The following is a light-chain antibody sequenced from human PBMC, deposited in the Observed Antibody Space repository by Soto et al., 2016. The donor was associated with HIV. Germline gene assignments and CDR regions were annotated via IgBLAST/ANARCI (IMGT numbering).Light chain of an antibody. V-gene: IGKV1-5*03. CDR3: QQYNTVPWT. J-gene: IGKJ1*01. CDR1: QNINSW. CDR2: KTS. Sequence: DIQMTQSPSTLSASVGDRVTITCRASQNINSWLAWYQQKPGKAPNLLIFKTSTLEIGVPSRFSGSGSGTDFTLTLSSVQPDDVGTYYCQQYNTVPWTLGQGPKLEMK.